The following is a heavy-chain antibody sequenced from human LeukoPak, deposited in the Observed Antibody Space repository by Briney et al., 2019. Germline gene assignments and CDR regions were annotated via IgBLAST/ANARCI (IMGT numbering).Heavy chain of an antibody. Sequence: PGGSLRLSCAASGFTFSSYWMSWVRQAPGKGLEWVANIKQDGSDKYYVDSVKGRFTISRDNAKNSLFLQMNSLRAEDTAVYYCARASYYYESSNYRTYFDYWGQGTLVTVSS. CDR3: ARASYYYESSNYRTYFDY. CDR1: GFTFSSYW. CDR2: IKQDGSDK. V-gene: IGHV3-7*01. J-gene: IGHJ4*02. D-gene: IGHD3-22*01.